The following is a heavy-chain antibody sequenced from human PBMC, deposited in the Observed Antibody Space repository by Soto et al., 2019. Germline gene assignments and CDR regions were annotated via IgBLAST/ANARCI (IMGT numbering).Heavy chain of an antibody. V-gene: IGHV1-3*01. CDR3: AREALGGWSYFDY. CDR2: INADSGNT. Sequence: QVQLVQSGAEVKKPGASVKVSCRASGYTFTTYVIHWVRQAPGQRLEWMGWINADSGNTRYSQKFQGRVTIIRDTSASTAYLELSSLTSEDTTVYYCAREALGGWSYFDYCGQGTLVTVSS. J-gene: IGHJ4*02. CDR1: GYTFTTYV. D-gene: IGHD6-19*01.